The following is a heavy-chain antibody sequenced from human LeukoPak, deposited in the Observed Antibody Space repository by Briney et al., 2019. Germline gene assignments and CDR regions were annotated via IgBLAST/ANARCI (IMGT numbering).Heavy chain of an antibody. CDR2: IKRIIDGGTT. V-gene: IGHV3-15*01. D-gene: IGHD4-17*01. J-gene: IGHJ4*02. Sequence: GGSLRLSCAVSGFTFSNTWMNWVRQAPGEGLEWVGRIKRIIDGGTTDYAAPVKGRFTVSRDDSINTLYVQMNSLKTEDTAVYYCAAQGGSGDLRYWGQGTLVTVSS. CDR1: GFTFSNTW. CDR3: AAQGGSGDLRY.